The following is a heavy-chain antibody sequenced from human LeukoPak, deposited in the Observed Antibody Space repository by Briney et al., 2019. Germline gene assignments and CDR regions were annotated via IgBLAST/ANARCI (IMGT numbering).Heavy chain of an antibody. Sequence: ASVKISCMASGYTFRGNYIHWLRQAPGQGLEWMGLIDANNGDTKSAQKFQGRVTMRRDTSISTAYMDLSSLSPDDAAVYYCARDPSSVTLYFFDYWGQGTLVTVSS. J-gene: IGHJ4*02. CDR1: GYTFRGNY. V-gene: IGHV1-2*02. D-gene: IGHD4-11*01. CDR2: IDANNGDT. CDR3: ARDPSSVTLYFFDY.